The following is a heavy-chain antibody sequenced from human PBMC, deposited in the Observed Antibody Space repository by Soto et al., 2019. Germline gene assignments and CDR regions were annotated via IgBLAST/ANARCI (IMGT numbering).Heavy chain of an antibody. CDR2: ITNGRGGRR. V-gene: IGHV3-23*01. CDR3: AREGSLYVDSVSNCFDY. D-gene: IGHD4-17*01. Sequence: HPGGSLSLSCAASGLDFSGYAMSWVRKAQGKDLEWVSGITNGRGGRRDYADSVKGRFTISRDNSQNTLYLQMNSLRAEDTAVYYCAREGSLYVDSVSNCFDYWGQGTLVTVSS. J-gene: IGHJ4*02. CDR1: GLDFSGYA.